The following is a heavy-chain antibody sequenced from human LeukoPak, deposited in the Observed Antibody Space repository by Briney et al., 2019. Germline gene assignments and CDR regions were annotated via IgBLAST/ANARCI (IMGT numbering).Heavy chain of an antibody. CDR1: GGTFNSYT. CDR2: IIPNFGTR. V-gene: IGHV1-69*06. CDR3: AREAAADDYGDYGPIDI. D-gene: IGHD4-17*01. Sequence: ASVKVSCKASGGTFNSYTISWVRQAPGQGLEWMGGIIPNFGTRNYAQKFQGRVTITADKSTSTVVMELRGLRSEDTAVYYCAREAAADDYGDYGPIDIWGQGTMVTVSS. J-gene: IGHJ3*02.